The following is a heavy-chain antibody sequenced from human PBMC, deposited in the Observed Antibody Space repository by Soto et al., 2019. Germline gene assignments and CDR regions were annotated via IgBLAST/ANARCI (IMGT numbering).Heavy chain of an antibody. CDR3: ARSSSRKVAGTSYLPY. V-gene: IGHV3-7*01. CDR1: GFTFSNYW. Sequence: WGSLRLSCAASGFTFSNYWMTWFRQAPGKGLEWVASIKGEGSEKYYVDSVKGRFTISRDNAANTLYFQMNSLRVDDTAVYYCARSSSRKVAGTSYLPYCGQGTMVTFSS. CDR2: IKGEGSEK. D-gene: IGHD6-19*01. J-gene: IGHJ1*01.